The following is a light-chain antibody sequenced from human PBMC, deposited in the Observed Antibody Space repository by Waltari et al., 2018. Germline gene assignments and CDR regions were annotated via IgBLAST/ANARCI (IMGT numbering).Light chain of an antibody. CDR3: QQRRRT. J-gene: IGKJ4*01. CDR2: DAS. CDR1: QSLGIY. Sequence: EIVLTQSPATLSLSPGERATLSCRASQSLGIYLAWYQQKPGQAPRLLIYDASKRVTGIPARFSGSGSGTDFTLTISSLEPEDFEVYYCQQRRRTFGGGTKVEIK. V-gene: IGKV3-11*01.